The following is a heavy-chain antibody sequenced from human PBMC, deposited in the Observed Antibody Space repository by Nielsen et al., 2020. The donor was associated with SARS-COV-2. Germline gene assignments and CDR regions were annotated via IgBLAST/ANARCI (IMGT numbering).Heavy chain of an antibody. V-gene: IGHV3-21*01. Sequence: VREAPGKGLEWVSSISSSSSYIYYADSVKGRFTISRDNAKNSLYLQMNSLRAEDTAVYYCARAPGMVTRVFDYWGQGTLVTVSS. CDR3: ARAPGMVTRVFDY. J-gene: IGHJ4*02. D-gene: IGHD4-23*01. CDR2: ISSSSSYI.